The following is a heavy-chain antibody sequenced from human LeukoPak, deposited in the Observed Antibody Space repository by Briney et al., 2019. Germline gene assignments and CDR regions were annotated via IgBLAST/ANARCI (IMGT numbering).Heavy chain of an antibody. D-gene: IGHD2-2*01. J-gene: IGHJ4*02. Sequence: PGRSLRLSCAASGFTFDDYAMHWVRQAPGKGLEWVSGISWNSGSIGYADSVKGRFTISRDNAKNSLYLQMNSLRAEDTALYYCAKQVGYCSSTSCYGGGYYFDYWGQGTLVTVSS. CDR3: AKQVGYCSSTSCYGGGYYFDY. CDR2: ISWNSGSI. CDR1: GFTFDDYA. V-gene: IGHV3-9*01.